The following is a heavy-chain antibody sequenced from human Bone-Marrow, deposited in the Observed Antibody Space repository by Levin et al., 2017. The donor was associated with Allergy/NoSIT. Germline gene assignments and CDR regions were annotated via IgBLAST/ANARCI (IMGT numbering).Heavy chain of an antibody. CDR2: IYYSGST. Sequence: SETLSLTCTVSGGSISSGGYYWSWIRQHPGKGLEWIGYIYYSGSTYYNPSLKSRVTISVDTSKNQFSLKLSSVTAADTAVYYCARVIPTGAPDYGGNSEDGYFDLWGRGTLVTVSS. CDR3: ARVIPTGAPDYGGNSEDGYFDL. V-gene: IGHV4-31*03. CDR1: GGSISSGGYY. D-gene: IGHD4-23*01. J-gene: IGHJ2*01.